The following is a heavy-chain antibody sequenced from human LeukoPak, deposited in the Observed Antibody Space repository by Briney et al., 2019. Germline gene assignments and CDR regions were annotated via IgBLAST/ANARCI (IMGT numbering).Heavy chain of an antibody. CDR3: ATAASSIVGSTAAPNFDY. CDR1: GYTFTSYD. Sequence: VASVKVSCKASGYTFTSYDINWVRQATGQGLEWMGWMNPNSGNTGYAQKFQGRVTITRNTSISTAYMELSSLRSEDTAVYYCATAASSIVGSTAAPNFDYWGQGTLVTVSS. D-gene: IGHD1-26*01. V-gene: IGHV1-8*03. CDR2: MNPNSGNT. J-gene: IGHJ4*02.